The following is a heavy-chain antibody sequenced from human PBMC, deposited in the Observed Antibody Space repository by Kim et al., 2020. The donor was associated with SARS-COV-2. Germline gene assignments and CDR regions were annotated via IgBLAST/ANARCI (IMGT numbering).Heavy chain of an antibody. J-gene: IGHJ4*02. Sequence: ADSVKGRFTISRDNAKNTLYLQMNSLRAEDTAVYYCATGDIVVAGYYFDYWGQGTLVTVSS. CDR3: ATGDIVVAGYYFDY. D-gene: IGHD6-19*01. V-gene: IGHV3-23*01.